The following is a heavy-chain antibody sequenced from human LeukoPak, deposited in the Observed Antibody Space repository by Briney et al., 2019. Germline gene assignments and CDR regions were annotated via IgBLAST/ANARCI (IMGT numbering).Heavy chain of an antibody. CDR2: ISYDGGTK. CDR1: EFTLSSYA. Sequence: SGGSLRLSCAASEFTLSSYAMHWVRQAPGKGLEWVAFISYDGGTKTYADSVRGRFTISRDSSKTTLYLQMNSLRAEDTAVYYCARTNGASGSYYKSDYWGQGTLVTVSS. D-gene: IGHD3-10*01. CDR3: ARTNGASGSYYKSDY. J-gene: IGHJ4*02. V-gene: IGHV3-30*19.